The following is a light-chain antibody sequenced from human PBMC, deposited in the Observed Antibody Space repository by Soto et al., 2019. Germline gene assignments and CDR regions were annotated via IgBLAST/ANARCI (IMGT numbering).Light chain of an antibody. V-gene: IGKV3-15*01. CDR3: QQLNSYPLT. CDR2: GAS. J-gene: IGKJ3*01. CDR1: QSVSSS. Sequence: EIVLTQSPATLSVSPGETATLSCRASQSVSSSLAWYQQTPGRAPRLLIYGASNRATDIPTRFSGSGSGTEFTLTISSLQSEDFATYYCQQLNSYPLTFGPGTKVDIK.